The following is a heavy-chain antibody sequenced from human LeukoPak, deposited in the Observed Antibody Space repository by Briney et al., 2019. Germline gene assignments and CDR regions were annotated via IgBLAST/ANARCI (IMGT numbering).Heavy chain of an antibody. CDR2: ISGGGGST. J-gene: IGHJ4*02. V-gene: IGHV3-23*01. CDR1: RFSFSSYG. CDR3: AKERDYGPADY. D-gene: IGHD4/OR15-4a*01. Sequence: GGSLRLSCAASRFSFSSYGMTWVRQAPGKGLEWVSSISGGGGSTNSADSVKGRFTISRDNSKNTLFLQMNSLRAEDTAIYYCAKERDYGPADYWGQGTLVTVSS.